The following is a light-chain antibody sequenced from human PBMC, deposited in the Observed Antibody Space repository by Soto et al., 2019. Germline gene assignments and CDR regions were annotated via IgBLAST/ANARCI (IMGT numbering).Light chain of an antibody. J-gene: IGKJ1*01. CDR3: QHYNSYSEA. Sequence: EIVMTQSPATLSLSPGERATLSCRASQSINSNLAWYQQKPGQAPRLFIFRASSRATGLPARFSASGSGTDFNLTISSLQPDDFATYYCQHYNSYSEAFGQGTKVDIK. CDR1: QSINSN. CDR2: RAS. V-gene: IGKV3-15*01.